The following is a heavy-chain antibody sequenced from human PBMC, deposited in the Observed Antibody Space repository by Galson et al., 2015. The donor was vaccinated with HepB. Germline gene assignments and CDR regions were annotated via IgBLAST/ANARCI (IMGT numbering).Heavy chain of an antibody. V-gene: IGHV1-18*01. CDR2: ISAYNGNT. Sequence: SVKVSCKASGYTFTSYGISWVRQAPGQGLEWMGWISAYNGNTNYAQMLQGRVTMTTDTSTSTAYMELRSLRSDDTAVYYCARAHQSVRGVRDWYFDLWGRGTLVTVSS. D-gene: IGHD3-10*01. CDR1: GYTFTSYG. CDR3: ARAHQSVRGVRDWYFDL. J-gene: IGHJ2*01.